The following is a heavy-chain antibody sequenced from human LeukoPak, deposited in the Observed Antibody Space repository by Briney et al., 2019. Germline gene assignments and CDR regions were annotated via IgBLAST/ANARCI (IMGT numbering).Heavy chain of an antibody. CDR1: GFTFSGYG. Sequence: GGSLRLSCAASGFTFSGYGMHWVRQAPGKGLEWVAFIRYDGSNKYYADSVKGRFTISRDNSKNTLYLQMSSLRAEDTAVYYCANLVASRNYYYYMDVWGKGTTVTVSS. CDR2: IRYDGSNK. V-gene: IGHV3-30*02. D-gene: IGHD6-6*01. CDR3: ANLVASRNYYYYMDV. J-gene: IGHJ6*03.